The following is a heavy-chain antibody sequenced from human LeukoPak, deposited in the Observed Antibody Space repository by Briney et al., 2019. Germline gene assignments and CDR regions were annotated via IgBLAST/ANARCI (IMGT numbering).Heavy chain of an antibody. CDR1: GFTFSSYG. V-gene: IGHV3-30*18. J-gene: IGHJ4*02. CDR3: AKGAYSSWFDY. Sequence: PGRSLRLSCAASGFTFSSYGMHWVRQAPGKGLEWVAVISYDGSNKYYADSVKGRFTISRDNSKNTLYLQMNSLRAEDTVVYYCAKGAYSSWFDYWGQGTLVTVSS. CDR2: ISYDGSNK. D-gene: IGHD6-13*01.